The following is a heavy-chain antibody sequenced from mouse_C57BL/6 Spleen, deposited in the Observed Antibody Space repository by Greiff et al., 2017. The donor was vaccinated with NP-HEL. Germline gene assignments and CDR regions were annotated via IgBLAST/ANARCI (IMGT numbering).Heavy chain of an antibody. CDR3: ARNGGSTMITRYYAMDY. V-gene: IGHV2-2*01. D-gene: IGHD2-4*01. J-gene: IGHJ4*01. Sequence: QVQLKQSGPGLVQPSQSLSITCTVSGFSLTSYGVHWVRQSPGKGLEWLGVIWSGGSTDYNAAFISRLSISKDNSKSQVFFKMNSLQADDTAIYYCARNGGSTMITRYYAMDYWGQGTSVTVSS. CDR2: IWSGGST. CDR1: GFSLTSYG.